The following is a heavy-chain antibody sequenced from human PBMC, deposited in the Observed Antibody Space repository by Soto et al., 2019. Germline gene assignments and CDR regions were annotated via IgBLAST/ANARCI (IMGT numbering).Heavy chain of an antibody. D-gene: IGHD6-13*01. J-gene: IGHJ5*02. Sequence: PSETLSLTCTVSSGSIGTYFWSWIRQPPGKGLEWIGYIYYSGSTNYNPSLKSRVTISVDTSKNQFSLKLSSVTAADTAVYYCARDGVSSSWYVGGWFDPWGQGTLVTVSS. CDR3: ARDGVSSSWYVGGWFDP. CDR2: IYYSGST. CDR1: SGSIGTYF. V-gene: IGHV4-59*01.